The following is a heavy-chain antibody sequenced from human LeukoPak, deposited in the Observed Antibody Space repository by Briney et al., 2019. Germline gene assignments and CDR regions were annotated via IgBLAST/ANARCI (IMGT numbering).Heavy chain of an antibody. D-gene: IGHD4-17*01. CDR1: GFTFSSYA. Sequence: PGGSLRLSCAASGFTFSSYAMSWVRQAPGKGLEWVSAISGSGGSTYYADSVKGRLTISRDNSKNTLYLQMNSLRAEDTAVYYCAKDYGDYGPSPKGYWGQGTLVTVSS. V-gene: IGHV3-23*01. CDR2: ISGSGGST. J-gene: IGHJ4*02. CDR3: AKDYGDYGPSPKGY.